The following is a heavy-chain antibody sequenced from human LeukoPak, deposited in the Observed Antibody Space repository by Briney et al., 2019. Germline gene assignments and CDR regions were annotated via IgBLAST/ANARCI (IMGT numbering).Heavy chain of an antibody. CDR3: AREYCSGGSCYSRAFDI. CDR1: GGTSSSYA. V-gene: IGHV1-69*05. D-gene: IGHD2-15*01. CDR2: IIPIFGTA. Sequence: SVKVSCKASGGTSSSYAISWVRQAPGQGLEWMGRIIPIFGTANYAQKFHGRVTITTDESTSTAYMELSSLRSEDTAVYYCAREYCSGGSCYSRAFDIWGQRTMVTVSS. J-gene: IGHJ3*02.